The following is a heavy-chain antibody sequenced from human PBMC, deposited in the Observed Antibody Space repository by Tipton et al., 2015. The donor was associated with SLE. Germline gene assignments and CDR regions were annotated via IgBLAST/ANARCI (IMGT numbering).Heavy chain of an antibody. CDR2: INPSGGST. V-gene: IGHV1-46*01. CDR1: GYTFTSYY. CDR3: ARGDRTHDAFDI. J-gene: IGHJ3*02. Sequence: PLVQSGAEVKKPGASVKVSCKASGYTFTSYYMHWVRQAPGQGLEWMRIINPSGGSTSYAQKFQGRVTMTRDPSTSTVYMELSSLRSEDTAVYYCARGDRTHDAFDIWGQGTMVTVSS.